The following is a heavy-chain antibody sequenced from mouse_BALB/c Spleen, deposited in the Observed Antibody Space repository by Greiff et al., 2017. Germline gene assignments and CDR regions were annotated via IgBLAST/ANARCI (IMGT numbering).Heavy chain of an antibody. CDR1: GYAFSSYW. Sequence: QVQLQQSGAELVRPGSSVKISCKASGYAFSSYWMNWVKQRPGQGLEWIGQIYPGDGDTNYNGKFKGKATLTADKSSSTAYMQLSSLTSEDSAVYFCAIWGGYPYFDYWGQGTTLTVSS. V-gene: IGHV1-80*01. CDR2: IYPGDGDT. J-gene: IGHJ2*01. D-gene: IGHD2-2*01. CDR3: AIWGGYPYFDY.